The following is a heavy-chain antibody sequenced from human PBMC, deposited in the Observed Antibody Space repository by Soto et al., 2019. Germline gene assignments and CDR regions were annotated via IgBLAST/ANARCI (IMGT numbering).Heavy chain of an antibody. CDR1: GFTFSSYA. CDR3: ARDKYEWAGTPDY. Sequence: GGSLRLSCAASGFTFSSYAMHWVRQAPGKGLEWVAVISYDGSNKYYADSVKGRFTISRDNSKNTLYLQMNSLRAEDTAVYYCARDKYEWAGTPDYWGQGTLVTAPQ. D-gene: IGHD1-1*01. J-gene: IGHJ4*02. CDR2: ISYDGSNK. V-gene: IGHV3-30-3*01.